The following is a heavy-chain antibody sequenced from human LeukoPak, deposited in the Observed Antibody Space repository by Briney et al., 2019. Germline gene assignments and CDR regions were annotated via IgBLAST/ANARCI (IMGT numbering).Heavy chain of an antibody. Sequence: GGSQRLSCAASGFIFSSYSMNWVRQAPGKGLEWVSSISSSSSDIYYADSVKGRFTISRDNAKNSLYLQMNSLRAEDTAVYYCARAPTVTTFGNWGQGTLVTVSS. D-gene: IGHD4-17*01. CDR3: ARAPTVTTFGN. CDR2: ISSSSSDI. CDR1: GFIFSSYS. V-gene: IGHV3-21*01. J-gene: IGHJ4*02.